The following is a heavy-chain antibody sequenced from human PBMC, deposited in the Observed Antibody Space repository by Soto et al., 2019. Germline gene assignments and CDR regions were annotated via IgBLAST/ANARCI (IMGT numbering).Heavy chain of an antibody. J-gene: IGHJ4*02. CDR1: GVSISNSSYY. CDR2: IYYSGIT. CDR3: ARSTNYDYVWGSYRFSDYFDY. V-gene: IGHV4-39*07. D-gene: IGHD3-16*02. Sequence: PSETLSLTCTVSGVSISNSSYYWGWIRRPPGKGLEWIGTIYYSGITYYNPSLKSRVTISVDTSKNQFSLKLTSVTAADTAVYYCARSTNYDYVWGSYRFSDYFDYWGQGTLVTVSS.